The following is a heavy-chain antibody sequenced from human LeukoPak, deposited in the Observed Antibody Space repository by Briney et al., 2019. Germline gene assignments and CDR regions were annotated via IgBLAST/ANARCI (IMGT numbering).Heavy chain of an antibody. CDR3: ARGTINYDFWSGYYAGDSFDY. J-gene: IGHJ4*02. V-gene: IGHV7-4-1*02. Sequence: ASVKVSCKASGYTFTSYAMHWVRQAPGQRLEWMGWINTNTGNPTYAQGFTGRFVFSLDTSVSTAYLQISSLKAEDTAVYYCARGTINYDFWSGYYAGDSFDYWGQGTLVTVSS. CDR1: GYTFTSYA. D-gene: IGHD3-3*01. CDR2: INTNTGNP.